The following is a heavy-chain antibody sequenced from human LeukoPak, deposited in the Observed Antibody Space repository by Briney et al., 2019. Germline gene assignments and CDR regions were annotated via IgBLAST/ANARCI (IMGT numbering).Heavy chain of an antibody. J-gene: IGHJ1*01. Sequence: ASVKVSCKASGYTSTGYYMHWVRQAPGQGLEWMGRINPNSGGTNYAQKFQGRVTMTRDTSISTAYMELSRLRSDDTAVYYCARYGGNSEFFQHWGQGTLVTVSS. CDR1: GYTSTGYY. D-gene: IGHD4-23*01. V-gene: IGHV1-2*06. CDR3: ARYGGNSEFFQH. CDR2: INPNSGGT.